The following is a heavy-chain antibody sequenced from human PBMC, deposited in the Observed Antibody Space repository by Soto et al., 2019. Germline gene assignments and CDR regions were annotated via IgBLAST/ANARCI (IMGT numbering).Heavy chain of an antibody. D-gene: IGHD3-3*01. CDR3: ARTSGYYFYDY. J-gene: IGHJ4*02. CDR1: GYTFTGYY. Sequence: ASVKVSCKASGYTFTGYYMHWVRQAPGQGLEWMGWINPNSGGTNYAQKFQGWVTMTRDTSISTAYMELSRLRSDDTAVYYCARTSGYYFYDYWGQGTLVNVSS. V-gene: IGHV1-2*04. CDR2: INPNSGGT.